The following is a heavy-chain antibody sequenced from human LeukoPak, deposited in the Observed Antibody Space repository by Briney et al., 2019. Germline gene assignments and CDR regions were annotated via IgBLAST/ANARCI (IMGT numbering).Heavy chain of an antibody. J-gene: IGHJ4*02. V-gene: IGHV4-38-2*02. Sequence: SETLSLTCTVSGYSISSGYYWGWIRQPPGKGLEWIGRIYHSGSTYYNPSLKSRVTISVDTSKNQFSLKLSSVTAADTAVYYCARDSPEGYYWGQGTLVTVSS. CDR2: IYHSGST. CDR1: GYSISSGYY. D-gene: IGHD2-2*01. CDR3: ARDSPEGYY.